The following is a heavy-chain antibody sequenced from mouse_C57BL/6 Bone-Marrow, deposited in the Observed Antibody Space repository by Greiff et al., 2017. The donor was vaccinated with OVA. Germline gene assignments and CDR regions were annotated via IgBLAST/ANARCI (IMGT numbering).Heavy chain of an antibody. CDR2: INPNNGGT. D-gene: IGHD1-1*01. CDR3: AMLHYYGRSLDY. V-gene: IGHV1-26*01. Sequence: VQLQQSGPELVKPGASVKISCKASGYTFTDYYMNWVKQSHGKSLEWIGDINPNNGGTSYNQKFKGKATLTVDKSSSTAYMELRSLTSEDSAVFYWAMLHYYGRSLDYGAQGTTLTV. CDR1: GYTFTDYY. J-gene: IGHJ2*01.